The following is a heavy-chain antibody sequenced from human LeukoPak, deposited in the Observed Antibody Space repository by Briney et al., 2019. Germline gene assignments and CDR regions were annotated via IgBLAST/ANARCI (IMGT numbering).Heavy chain of an antibody. CDR1: GFTFSSYS. V-gene: IGHV3-48*02. CDR2: IGSSSSTI. J-gene: IGHJ3*02. D-gene: IGHD2-15*01. CDR3: ARWWNAFDI. Sequence: PGGSLRLSCAASGFTFSSYSMNWVRQAPGKGMECVSYIGSSSSTIYYADSVKGRFTISRDNAKYSLYLQMNSLRDEDTAVYYCARWWNAFDIWGQGTMVTVSS.